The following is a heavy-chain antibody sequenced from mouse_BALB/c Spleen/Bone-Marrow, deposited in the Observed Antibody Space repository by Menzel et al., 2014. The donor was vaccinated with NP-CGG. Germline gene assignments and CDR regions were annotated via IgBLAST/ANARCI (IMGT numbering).Heavy chain of an antibody. D-gene: IGHD1-1*01. Sequence: VQLQQPGAELVKPGASVKLSCTASGFNIKDTYMHWVKQRPEQGLEWIGRIDPANGNTKYDPKFQGKATITADTSSNTAYLQLSSLTSEDTAVYYCARYNYGSSQFAYWGQGTLVTVS. CDR1: GFNIKDTY. CDR3: ARYNYGSSQFAY. CDR2: IDPANGNT. J-gene: IGHJ3*01. V-gene: IGHV14-3*02.